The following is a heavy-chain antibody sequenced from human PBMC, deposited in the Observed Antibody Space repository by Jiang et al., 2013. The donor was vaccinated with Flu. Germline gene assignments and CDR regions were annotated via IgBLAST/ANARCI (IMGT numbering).Heavy chain of an antibody. J-gene: IGHJ4*02. CDR1: GDSISSYY. Sequence: GSGLVKPSETLSLTCTVSGDSISSYYWSWVRKPPGKGLEWIGFIYYSGSTKYNPSLRSRVTTSIDTSRTRFSLKLTSVTAADTAVYYCARAVAARTDFFDSWGQGTLVTVSS. CDR3: ARAVAARTDFFDS. V-gene: IGHV4-59*01. CDR2: IYYSGST. D-gene: IGHD6-19*01.